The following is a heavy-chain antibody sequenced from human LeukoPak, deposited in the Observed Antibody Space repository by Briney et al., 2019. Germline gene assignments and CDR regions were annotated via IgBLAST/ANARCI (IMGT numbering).Heavy chain of an antibody. CDR3: AREYDYGGNSEVGLDY. D-gene: IGHD4-23*01. Sequence: GGSLRLSCAASGFTFGNYAMTWVRQAPGKGLEWVSSISSSSSYIYYADSVKGRFTISRDNAKNSLYLQMNSLRAEDTAVYYCAREYDYGGNSEVGLDYWGQGTLVTVSS. J-gene: IGHJ4*02. CDR1: GFTFGNYA. V-gene: IGHV3-21*01. CDR2: ISSSSSYI.